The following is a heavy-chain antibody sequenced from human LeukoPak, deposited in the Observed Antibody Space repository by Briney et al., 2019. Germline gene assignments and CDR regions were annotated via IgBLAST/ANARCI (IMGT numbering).Heavy chain of an antibody. D-gene: IGHD2-21*02. V-gene: IGHV3-23*01. Sequence: GGSLRRSCAASGFTFSNYAMSWVRQAPGKGLEWVSGLSGSGGSTYYADSVKGRFTISRDNFKNTLYLQMNSLRAEDTAVYYCAKGGGGDFPFDYWGQGTLVTVSS. CDR3: AKGGGGDFPFDY. CDR1: GFTFSNYA. CDR2: LSGSGGST. J-gene: IGHJ4*02.